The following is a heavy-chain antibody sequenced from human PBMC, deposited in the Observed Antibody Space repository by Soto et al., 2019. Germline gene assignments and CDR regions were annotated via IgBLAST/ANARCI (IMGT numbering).Heavy chain of an antibody. CDR3: AKELDTAISFSYGMDV. Sequence: GGSLRLSCAASGFTFSSYGMHWVRQAPGKGLEWVAVISYDGSNKYYVDSVKGRFTISRDNSKNTLYLQMNSLRAEDTAVYYCAKELDTAISFSYGMDVWGQGTTVTVSS. CDR1: GFTFSSYG. J-gene: IGHJ6*02. V-gene: IGHV3-30*18. D-gene: IGHD5-18*01. CDR2: ISYDGSNK.